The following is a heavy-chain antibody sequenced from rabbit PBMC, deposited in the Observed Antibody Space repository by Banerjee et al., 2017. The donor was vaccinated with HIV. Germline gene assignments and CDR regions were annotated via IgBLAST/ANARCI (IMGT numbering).Heavy chain of an antibody. CDR1: GFSFSNKYV. J-gene: IGHJ4*01. Sequence: QEQLEESGGDLVKPEGSLTLTCTASGFSFSNKYVMCWVRQAPGKGLEWIACINTSSGNTVYANWAKGRFTISKTSSTTVTLQMTSLTAADTAINFCARDLSSSGWSDFALWGPGTLVTVS. CDR2: INTSSGNT. V-gene: IGHV1S45*01. CDR3: ARDLSSSGWSDFAL. D-gene: IGHD4-1*01.